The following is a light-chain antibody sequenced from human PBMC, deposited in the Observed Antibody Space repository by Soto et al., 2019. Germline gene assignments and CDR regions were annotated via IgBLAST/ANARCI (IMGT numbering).Light chain of an antibody. Sequence: QSALTQPASVSGSPGQSITISCTGTSSDVGGYNSVSWYQQHPGKAPKLMIYDVSNRPSGVSNRFSGSKSGNTASLTISGLQAEDEADYYCSSYTSSSTVVFAGGTKHTVL. V-gene: IGLV2-14*01. CDR1: SSDVGGYNS. CDR3: SSYTSSSTVV. J-gene: IGLJ2*01. CDR2: DVS.